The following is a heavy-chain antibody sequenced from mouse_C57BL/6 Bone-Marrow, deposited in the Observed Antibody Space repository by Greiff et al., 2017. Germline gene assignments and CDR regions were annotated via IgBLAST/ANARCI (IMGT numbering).Heavy chain of an antibody. CDR3: ARYYGNYYAMDY. CDR1: GFTFSDYY. CDR2: ISNGGGST. Sequence: EVQRVESGGGLVQPGGSLKLSCAASGFTFSDYYMYWVRQTPEKRLEWVAYISNGGGSTYYPDTVKGRFTISRDNAKNTLYLQMSRLKSEDTAMYYCARYYGNYYAMDYWGQGTSVTVSS. D-gene: IGHD2-1*01. V-gene: IGHV5-12*01. J-gene: IGHJ4*01.